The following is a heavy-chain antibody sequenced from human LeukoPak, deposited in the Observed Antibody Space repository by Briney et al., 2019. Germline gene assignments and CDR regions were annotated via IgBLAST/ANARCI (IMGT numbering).Heavy chain of an antibody. Sequence: PGGSLRLSCAVSGFSFRTYAMSWVRQAPGKGLEWVSAISDNGGRTYYADSVKGRFTISRDNSKNTLFVQMNSLRAEDTAVYYCAREYDSSWPSWGQGTLVTVSS. J-gene: IGHJ5*02. D-gene: IGHD3-22*01. V-gene: IGHV3-23*01. CDR1: GFSFRTYA. CDR3: AREYDSSWPS. CDR2: ISDNGGRT.